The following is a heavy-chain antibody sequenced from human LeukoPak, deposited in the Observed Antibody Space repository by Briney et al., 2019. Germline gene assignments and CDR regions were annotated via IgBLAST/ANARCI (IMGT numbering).Heavy chain of an antibody. CDR1: GGSISSGDYY. CDR2: IYYSGST. V-gene: IGHV4-30-4*08. D-gene: IGHD5-18*01. J-gene: IGHJ3*02. CDR3: AREDTAMVSDAFDI. Sequence: PSETLSLACTVSGGSISSGDYYWSWIRQPPGKGLEWIGYIYYSGSTNYNPSLKSRVTISVDTSKNQFSLKLSSVTAADTAVYYCAREDTAMVSDAFDIWGQGTMVTVSS.